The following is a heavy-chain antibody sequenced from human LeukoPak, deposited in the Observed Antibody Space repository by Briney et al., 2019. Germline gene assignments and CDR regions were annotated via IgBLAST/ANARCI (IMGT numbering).Heavy chain of an antibody. CDR1: GYSISSGYY. V-gene: IGHV4-38-2*02. D-gene: IGHD6-6*01. CDR2: ICHSGST. CDR3: VVSSSSASWFDP. Sequence: SETLSLTCTVSGYSISSGYYWGWIRQPPGKGLEWIGSICHSGSTYYNPSLKSRVTISVDTSKNQFSLKLSSVTAADTAVYYCVVSSSSASWFDPWGQGTLVTVSS. J-gene: IGHJ5*02.